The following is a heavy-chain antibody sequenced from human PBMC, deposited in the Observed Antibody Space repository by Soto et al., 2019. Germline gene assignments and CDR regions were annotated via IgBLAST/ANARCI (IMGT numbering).Heavy chain of an antibody. CDR1: GFTFSSYW. D-gene: IGHD6-19*01. CDR2: INSDGSST. J-gene: IGHJ2*01. V-gene: IGHV3-74*01. CDR3: ASYSSGWPGYFDL. Sequence: EVQLVESGGGLVQPGGSLRLSCAASGFTFSSYWMHWVRQAPGKGLVWVSRINSDGSSTSYADSVKGRFTISRANAKNTLYLQMNSLRAEDTAGYYCASYSSGWPGYFDLWGRGTLVTVSS.